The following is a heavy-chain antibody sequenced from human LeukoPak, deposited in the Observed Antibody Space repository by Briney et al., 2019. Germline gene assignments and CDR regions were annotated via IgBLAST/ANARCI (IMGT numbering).Heavy chain of an antibody. CDR2: IMPVFGTA. CDR3: ARGSASNWPVDI. Sequence: GASVKVFCKASGGSFSSYAISWVRQAPGQGLEWMGGIMPVFGTAKYAEEFQGRVTITADDSTNTAYMDLNSLRSDDTAVYYCARGSASNWPVDIWGQGSLVIVSS. J-gene: IGHJ4*02. CDR1: GGSFSSYA. V-gene: IGHV1-69*01. D-gene: IGHD6-13*01.